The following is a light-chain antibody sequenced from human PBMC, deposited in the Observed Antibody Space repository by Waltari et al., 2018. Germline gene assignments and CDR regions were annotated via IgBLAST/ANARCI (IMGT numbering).Light chain of an antibody. CDR3: QQYLRFPLT. Sequence: DIVMTQSQDSLTVSLGERATIICKSSQSISDSSNNKDYLAWYQQKQGHPPKLLIYWAFTPESVVPDRFSGSGSETDFTLTITSLQAEDVAFYYCQQYLRFPLTFGGGTKVEI. CDR1: QSISDSSNNKDY. CDR2: WAF. V-gene: IGKV4-1*01. J-gene: IGKJ4*01.